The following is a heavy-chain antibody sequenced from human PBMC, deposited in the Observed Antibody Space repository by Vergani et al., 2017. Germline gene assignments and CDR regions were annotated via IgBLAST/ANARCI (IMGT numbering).Heavy chain of an antibody. V-gene: IGHV3-66*02. D-gene: IGHD3-10*01. CDR3: ARGNYYGSGTYVDP. Sequence: ELQLVESGGGLVQPGGSLRLSCAASGSTVSGNYMTWVRQAQGKGLGWVSHIYSGDETYDADTVKGRVTISRDTSKNTLHLQINNLRVEDTAMYYCARGNYYGSGTYVDPWGQGTLVTVSS. CDR2: IYSGDET. J-gene: IGHJ5*02. CDR1: GSTVSGNY.